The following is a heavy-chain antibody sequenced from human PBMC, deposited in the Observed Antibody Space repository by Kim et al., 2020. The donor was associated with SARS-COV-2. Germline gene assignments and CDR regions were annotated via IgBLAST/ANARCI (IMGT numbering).Heavy chain of an antibody. V-gene: IGHV4-39*07. CDR1: GGSISSSSYY. CDR3: LLEVYYYDSSGYYLGDAFDI. CDR2: IYYSGST. D-gene: IGHD3-22*01. J-gene: IGHJ3*02. Sequence: SETLSLTCTVSGGSISSSSYYWGWIRQPPGKGLEWIGSIYYSGSTYYNPSLKSRVTISVDTSKNQFSLKLSSVTAADTAVYYCLLEVYYYDSSGYYLGDAFDIWGQGTMVTVSS.